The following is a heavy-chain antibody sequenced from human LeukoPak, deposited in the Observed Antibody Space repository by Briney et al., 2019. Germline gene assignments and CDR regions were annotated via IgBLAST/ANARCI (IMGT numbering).Heavy chain of an antibody. CDR3: ARDTPALAFDI. CDR2: IYHSGST. V-gene: IGHV4-30-2*01. CDR1: GGSISSGGYS. J-gene: IGHJ3*02. Sequence: SQTLSLTCAVSGGSISSGGYSWSWIRQPPGKGLEWIGYIYHSGSTYYNPSLKSRVTISVDRSKNQFSLKLSSATAADTAVYYCARDTPALAFDIWGQGTMVTVSS.